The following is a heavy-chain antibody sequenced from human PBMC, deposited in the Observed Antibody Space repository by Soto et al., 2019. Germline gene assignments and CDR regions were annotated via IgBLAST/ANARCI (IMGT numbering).Heavy chain of an antibody. CDR1: GFTFSSYA. CDR2: ISGSGGST. J-gene: IGHJ6*03. Sequence: GGSLRLSCAASGFTFSSYAMSWVRQAPGKGLEWVSAISGSGGSTYYADSVKGRFTISRDNSKNTLYLQMNSLRAEDTAVYYCAKDLVQGYGDYGGEVSKRPGVAYYYYMDVWGKGTTVTVSS. D-gene: IGHD4-17*01. CDR3: AKDLVQGYGDYGGEVSKRPGVAYYYYMDV. V-gene: IGHV3-23*01.